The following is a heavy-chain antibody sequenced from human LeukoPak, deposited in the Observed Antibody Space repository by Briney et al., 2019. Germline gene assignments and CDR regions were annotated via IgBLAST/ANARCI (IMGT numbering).Heavy chain of an antibody. CDR3: AREGGFYRPLDY. Sequence: SETLSLTCGVSGGSVSSTNWWTWIRQPPGKGLEWIGEVHLSGRTNFNPFLNSRLTMSVDLSENHVSLKLTSVTAADTAVYYCAREGGFYRPLDYSGQGTLVTVSS. V-gene: IGHV4-4*02. J-gene: IGHJ4*02. CDR2: VHLSGRT. D-gene: IGHD6-25*01. CDR1: GGSVSSTNW.